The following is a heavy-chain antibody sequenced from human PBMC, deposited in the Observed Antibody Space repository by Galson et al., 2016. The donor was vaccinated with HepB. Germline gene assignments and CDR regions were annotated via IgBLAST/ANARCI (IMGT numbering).Heavy chain of an antibody. CDR2: IIPMFGTP. J-gene: IGHJ4*02. CDR3: ARDLWDGYSPWALGY. Sequence: SGGTFSSFAISWVRQAPGHGPEWMGGIIPMFGTPNYAQNFQGRVTITADESTSTAYMELSSLTSEDTAVYYCARDLWDGYSPWALGYWGQGSLVTVSS. CDR1: GGTFSSFA. D-gene: IGHD5-24*01. V-gene: IGHV1-69*01.